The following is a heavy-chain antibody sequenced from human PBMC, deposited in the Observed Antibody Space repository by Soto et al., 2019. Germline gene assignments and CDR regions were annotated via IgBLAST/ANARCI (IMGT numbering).Heavy chain of an antibody. CDR3: AIVPYATLIVLIPAHYYY. D-gene: IGHD2-2*01. CDR1: GYTFSSYA. CDR2: INAGNSNT. Sequence: ASVKVSCKASGYTFSSYAMHWVRQAPGQRLEWMGWINAGNSNTKYSQKFQGRVSITRDTSASTAYMELNSLRSEDTAVYYCAIVPYATLIVLIPAHYYY. J-gene: IGHJ6*01. V-gene: IGHV1-3*01.